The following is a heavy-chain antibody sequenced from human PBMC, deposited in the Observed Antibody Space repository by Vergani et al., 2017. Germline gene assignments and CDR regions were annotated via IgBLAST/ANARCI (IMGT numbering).Heavy chain of an antibody. J-gene: IGHJ6*03. CDR2: ISYDGSKT. Sequence: VLLVESGGDLVQPGGSLRLSCEASGFNFQIYWMGWVRQTAEKGLEWVAVISYDGSKTQYADSEKGRVTISRDNSKNTVGLEMSSLRVDDTATYYCARDVWDCSGISCFLRAGEFYYMDVWGQGTTVTVSS. D-gene: IGHD3-16*01. V-gene: IGHV3-30*03. CDR1: GFNFQIYW. CDR3: ARDVWDCSGISCFLRAGEFYYMDV.